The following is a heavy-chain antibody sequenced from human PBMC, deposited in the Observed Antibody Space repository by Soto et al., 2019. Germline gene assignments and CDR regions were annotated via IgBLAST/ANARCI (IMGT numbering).Heavy chain of an antibody. D-gene: IGHD1-26*01. Sequence: GGSLRLSCAASGFTFSSYWMHWVRQAPGKGLVWISRMNSDGSNTAYADAVKGRFTISRDNAKNTLYLQMNSLRVEDTAVYYCATSEGGGSNGPTTYWGQGTLVTVSS. V-gene: IGHV3-74*01. J-gene: IGHJ4*02. CDR2: MNSDGSNT. CDR3: ATSEGGGSNGPTTY. CDR1: GFTFSSYW.